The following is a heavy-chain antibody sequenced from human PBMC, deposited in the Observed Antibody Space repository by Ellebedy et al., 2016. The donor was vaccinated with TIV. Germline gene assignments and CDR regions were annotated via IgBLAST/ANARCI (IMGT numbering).Heavy chain of an antibody. V-gene: IGHV3-30*04. J-gene: IGHJ6*02. CDR3: AKWAHCTNGVCHYYYGMDV. Sequence: GESLKISXAASGFTFSSYAMHWVRQAPGKGLEWVAVISYDGSNKYYADSVKGRFTISRDNSKNTLYLQMNSLRAEDTAVYYCAKWAHCTNGVCHYYYGMDVWGQGTTVTVSS. D-gene: IGHD2-8*01. CDR1: GFTFSSYA. CDR2: ISYDGSNK.